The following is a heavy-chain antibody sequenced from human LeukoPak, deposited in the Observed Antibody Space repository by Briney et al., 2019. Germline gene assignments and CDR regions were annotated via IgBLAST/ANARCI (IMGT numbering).Heavy chain of an antibody. Sequence: PGGSLRLSCAASGFTFSSYAMHWVRQAPGKGLEWVAVISYDGSNKYYADSVKGRFTISRDNSKNTLYLQMNSLRAEDTAVYYCARDFRRFPQVAAGAFDYWGQGTLVTVSS. CDR2: ISYDGSNK. D-gene: IGHD2-15*01. J-gene: IGHJ4*02. V-gene: IGHV3-30-3*01. CDR3: ARDFRRFPQVAAGAFDY. CDR1: GFTFSSYA.